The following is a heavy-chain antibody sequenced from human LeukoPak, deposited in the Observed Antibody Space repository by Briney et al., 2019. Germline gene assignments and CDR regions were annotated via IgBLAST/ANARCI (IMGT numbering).Heavy chain of an antibody. Sequence: SETLSLTCTVSGGSISSYYWSWIRQPAGKGLEWIGRIYTSGSTNYNPSLKSRVIISVDTSKNQFSLELSSVTAADTAVYYCAREDRYCSGGSCYSWGQGTLVTVSS. J-gene: IGHJ4*02. V-gene: IGHV4-4*07. CDR2: IYTSGST. CDR3: AREDRYCSGGSCYS. CDR1: GGSISSYY. D-gene: IGHD2-15*01.